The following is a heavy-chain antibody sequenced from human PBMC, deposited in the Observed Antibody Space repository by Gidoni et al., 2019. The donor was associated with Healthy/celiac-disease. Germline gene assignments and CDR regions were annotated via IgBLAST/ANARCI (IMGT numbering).Heavy chain of an antibody. J-gene: IGHJ4*02. Sequence: EVQLVESGGGLVQPGRSLRLSCAASGFPFDDYAMHWVRQAPGKGLEWVSGISWNSGSIGYADSVKGRFTISRDNAKNSLYLQMNSLRAEDTALYYCAKDVGEQLVAFDYWGQGTLVTVSS. CDR2: ISWNSGSI. CDR3: AKDVGEQLVAFDY. D-gene: IGHD6-6*01. CDR1: GFPFDDYA. V-gene: IGHV3-9*01.